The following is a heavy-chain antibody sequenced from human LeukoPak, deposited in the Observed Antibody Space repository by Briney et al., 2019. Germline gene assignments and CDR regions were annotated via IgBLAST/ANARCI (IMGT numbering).Heavy chain of an antibody. CDR2: IRYDGSNK. Sequence: RAGGSLRLSCAAPGFTFSSYGMHSVRQAPGKGLERVAFIRYDGSNKYYADSVKGRFTISRDNSKNTLYLQMNSLRAEDTAVYYCAKDRFNDFWSGSNDDAFDIWGQGTMVTVSS. CDR3: AKDRFNDFWSGSNDDAFDI. J-gene: IGHJ3*02. V-gene: IGHV3-30*02. CDR1: GFTFSSYG. D-gene: IGHD3-3*01.